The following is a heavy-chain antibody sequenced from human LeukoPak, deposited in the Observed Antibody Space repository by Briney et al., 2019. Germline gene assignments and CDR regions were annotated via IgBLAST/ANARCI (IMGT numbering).Heavy chain of an antibody. J-gene: IGHJ4*02. CDR3: AKCGWLGELSFDY. CDR1: GFTVSSNY. Sequence: GGSLRLSCAASGFTVSSNYMSWVRQAPGQGLEWVSVIYSGGSTYYADSVKGRFTISRDNSKNTLYLQMNSLRAEDTAVYYCAKCGWLGELSFDYWGQGTLVTVSS. D-gene: IGHD3-16*02. V-gene: IGHV3-53*01. CDR2: IYSGGST.